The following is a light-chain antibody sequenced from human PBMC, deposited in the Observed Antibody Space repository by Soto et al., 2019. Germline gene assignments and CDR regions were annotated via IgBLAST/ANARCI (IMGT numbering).Light chain of an antibody. Sequence: IPLTQSPSSLSASIGDTVTITCRASQGISNYVAWYQQKPGKAPKLLIYGAVTLQSGVPSRFSGSGSGTDFTLTISNVQPEDLASYYCQQLNNCAPFTFGPGAKVDLK. J-gene: IGKJ3*01. CDR3: QQLNNCAPFT. CDR2: GAV. CDR1: QGISNY. V-gene: IGKV1-9*01.